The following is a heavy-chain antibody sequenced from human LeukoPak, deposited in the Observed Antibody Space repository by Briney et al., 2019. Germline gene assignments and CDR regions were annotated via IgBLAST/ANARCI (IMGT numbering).Heavy chain of an antibody. D-gene: IGHD3-3*01. Sequence: GRSLRLSCAASGFTFDDYAMHWVRQAPGKGLEWVSGISWNSGSIGYADSVKGRFTISRDNAKNSLYLQMNSLGAEDTALYYCAKGMYYDFWSGTAHFDYWGQGTLVTVSS. J-gene: IGHJ4*02. V-gene: IGHV3-9*01. CDR1: GFTFDDYA. CDR3: AKGMYYDFWSGTAHFDY. CDR2: ISWNSGSI.